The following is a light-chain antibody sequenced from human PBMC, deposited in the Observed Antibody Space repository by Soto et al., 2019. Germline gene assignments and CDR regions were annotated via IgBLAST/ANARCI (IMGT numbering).Light chain of an antibody. Sequence: DIVMTQSPDSLAVSLGERAAINCKSCQSVSYSSNNKNYLAWYQQKPGQPPKLLIYWASTRESGVPDRFSGSGSGTDFTLTISSLQAEDVAVYYCQQYYSTPPTFGQGTKVEIK. CDR1: QSVSYSSNNKNY. V-gene: IGKV4-1*01. CDR3: QQYYSTPPT. CDR2: WAS. J-gene: IGKJ1*01.